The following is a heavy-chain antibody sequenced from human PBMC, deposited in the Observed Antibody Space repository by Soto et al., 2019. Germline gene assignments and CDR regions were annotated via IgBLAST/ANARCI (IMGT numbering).Heavy chain of an antibody. CDR3: TTDWEYYYDSSGYFDY. D-gene: IGHD3-22*01. Sequence: GSLRLSCAASGXTFSNAWMSWVRQAPGKGLEWVGRIKSKTDGGTTDYAANVKGRFNISRDDSKNTLYLQMNSLKTEDTAVYYCTTDWEYYYDSSGYFDYWGQGTLGTVS. CDR1: GXTFSNAW. V-gene: IGHV3-15*01. J-gene: IGHJ4*02. CDR2: IKSKTDGGTT.